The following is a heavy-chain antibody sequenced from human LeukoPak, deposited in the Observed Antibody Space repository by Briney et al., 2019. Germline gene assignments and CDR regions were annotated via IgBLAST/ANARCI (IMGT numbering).Heavy chain of an antibody. Sequence: PSETLSLTCTVSGGSISSSSYYWGWIRQPPGKGLEWIGSIYYSGSTYYNPSLKSRVTISVDTSKNQFSLKLSSVTAADTAVYYCARDWRDRGIAVASSQEYNWFDPWGQGTLVTVSS. D-gene: IGHD6-19*01. J-gene: IGHJ5*02. CDR2: IYYSGST. CDR1: GGSISSSSYY. V-gene: IGHV4-39*07. CDR3: ARDWRDRGIAVASSQEYNWFDP.